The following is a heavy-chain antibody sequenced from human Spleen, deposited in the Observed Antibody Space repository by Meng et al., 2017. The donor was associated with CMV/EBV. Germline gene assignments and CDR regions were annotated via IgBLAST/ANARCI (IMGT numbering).Heavy chain of an antibody. J-gene: IGHJ6*02. Sequence: GESLKISCAASGFTFNSYPMSWVRQAPGKGLEWVSYISSGSTGIYYADSVKGRFTISRDNSKNTLSLEMNSLRAEDTAVYYCAKVWRPPRPSRVSLYYGLDVWGQGTTVTVSS. D-gene: IGHD6-6*01. V-gene: IGHV3-23*01. CDR2: ISSGSTGI. CDR3: AKVWRPPRPSRVSLYYGLDV. CDR1: GFTFNSYP.